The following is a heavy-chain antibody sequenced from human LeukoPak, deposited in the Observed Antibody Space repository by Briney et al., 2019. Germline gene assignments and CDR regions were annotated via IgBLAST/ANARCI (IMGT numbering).Heavy chain of an antibody. V-gene: IGHV4-59*01. CDR2: VYYTGRT. CDR1: GGSISSYY. J-gene: IGHJ5*02. Sequence: PSETLSLTCTVSGGSISSYYWSWIRQPPGKGLEWMGYVYYTGRTSYNPSLKSRVTISVDSSKNHFSLKLNSVTAADTAVYYCARAHRGFDPWGQGTLVTVSS. CDR3: ARAHRGFDP. D-gene: IGHD1-14*01.